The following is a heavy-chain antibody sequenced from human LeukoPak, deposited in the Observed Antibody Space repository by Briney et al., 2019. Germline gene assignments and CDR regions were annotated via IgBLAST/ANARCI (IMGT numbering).Heavy chain of an antibody. D-gene: IGHD1-1*01. CDR1: GFTFSSYA. Sequence: GGSLRLSCAASGFTFSSYAMSWVRQAPGKGLEWVSAISGSGGSTHYADSVKGRFTISRDNSKNTLYLQMNSLRAEDTAVYYCAKDRIGVTTGYFDYWGQGTLVTVSS. V-gene: IGHV3-23*01. J-gene: IGHJ4*02. CDR3: AKDRIGVTTGYFDY. CDR2: ISGSGGST.